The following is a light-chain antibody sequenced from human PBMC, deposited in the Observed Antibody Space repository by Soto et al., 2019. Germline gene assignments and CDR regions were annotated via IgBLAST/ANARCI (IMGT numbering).Light chain of an antibody. Sequence: EIVLTQSPGTLSLSPGERATLSCRASQSVSGSHLAWYQQKPGQTPSLLIYDASSRATGIPDRFSGSGSGTYFTLIISRLEHEDFAVYYCQQYGYSLWTFGQGTRVEIK. J-gene: IGKJ1*01. CDR2: DAS. CDR3: QQYGYSLWT. V-gene: IGKV3-20*01. CDR1: QSVSGSH.